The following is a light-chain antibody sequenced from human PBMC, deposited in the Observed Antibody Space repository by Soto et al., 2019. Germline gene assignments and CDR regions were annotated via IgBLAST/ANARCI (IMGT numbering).Light chain of an antibody. CDR3: QQYYSYPPIT. CDR2: AAS. V-gene: IGKV1-8*01. J-gene: IGKJ5*01. CDR1: QGISSY. Sequence: AIRMTQSPSSLSASTGDRVTITWRASQGISSYLAWYQQKPGKAPKLLIYAASTLQSGVPSRFSGSGSGTDFTLTISCLQSEDFATYYCQQYYSYPPITFGQGTRLEI.